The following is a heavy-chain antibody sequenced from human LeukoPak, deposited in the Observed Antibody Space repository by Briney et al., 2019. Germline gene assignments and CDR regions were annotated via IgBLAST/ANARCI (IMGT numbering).Heavy chain of an antibody. CDR1: GGSISSYY. V-gene: IGHV4-59*01. J-gene: IGHJ3*02. CDR2: IYYSGST. Sequence: SETRSLTCTVSGGSISSYYWSWIRQPPGKGLEWIGYIYYSGSTNYNPSLKSRVTISVDTSKNQFSLKLSSVTAADTAVYYCARGGPWAFDIWGQGTMVTVSS. CDR3: ARGGPWAFDI.